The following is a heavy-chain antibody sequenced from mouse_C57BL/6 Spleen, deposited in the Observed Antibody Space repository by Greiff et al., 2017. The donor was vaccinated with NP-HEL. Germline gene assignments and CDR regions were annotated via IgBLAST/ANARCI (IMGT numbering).Heavy chain of an antibody. J-gene: IGHJ2*01. CDR1: GYTFTDYY. CDR3: ARDDPPYFDY. V-gene: IGHV1-19*01. CDR2: INPYNGGT. Sequence: EVQLQQSGPVLVKPGASVKMSCKASGYTFTDYYMNWVKQSHGKSLEWIGVINPYNGGTSYNQKFKGKATLTVDKSSSTAYMELNSLTSEDSAVYYCARDDPPYFDYWGQGTTLTVSS.